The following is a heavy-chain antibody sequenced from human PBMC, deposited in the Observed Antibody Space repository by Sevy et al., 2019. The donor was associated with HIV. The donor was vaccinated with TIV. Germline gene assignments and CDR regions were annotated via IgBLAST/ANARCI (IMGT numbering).Heavy chain of an antibody. Sequence: GGSLRLSCAASGFTFDDYTMHWVRQAPGKGLEWVSLISWEGGSTYYADSVKGRFTISRDNSKNSLYLQMNSLRTEDTALYYCAKDSYGSGSYFHFDYWGQGTLVTVSS. V-gene: IGHV3-43*01. CDR2: ISWEGGST. D-gene: IGHD3-10*01. CDR3: AKDSYGSGSYFHFDY. CDR1: GFTFDDYT. J-gene: IGHJ4*02.